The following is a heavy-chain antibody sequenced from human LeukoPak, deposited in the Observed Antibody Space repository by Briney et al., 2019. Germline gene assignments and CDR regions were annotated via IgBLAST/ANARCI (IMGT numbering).Heavy chain of an antibody. CDR3: ARAGYCGDAGCRGGSAFDV. J-gene: IGHJ3*01. V-gene: IGHV1-18*01. CDR2: ISAYNGDT. D-gene: IGHD2-21*01. Sequence: ASVKVSCKTSGYTFSNYDIYWVRQAPGQGLECMGWISAYNGDTRYAQILQGRFTVTTDASARTAYVELRSLTYDDTAVYYCARAGYCGDAGCRGGSAFDVWGQGTMVTVSS. CDR1: GYTFSNYD.